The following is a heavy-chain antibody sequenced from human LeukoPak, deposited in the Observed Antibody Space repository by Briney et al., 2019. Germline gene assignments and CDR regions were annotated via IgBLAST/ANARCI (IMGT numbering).Heavy chain of an antibody. CDR2: INYSGST. V-gene: IGHV4-59*01. J-gene: IGHJ3*02. CDR1: GGSISSYC. CDR3: ATTYYDFWSGYSDAFDI. D-gene: IGHD3-3*01. Sequence: SETLSLTCTVSGGSISSYCWNWIRQPPGKGLEWIGYINYSGSTNYNPSLKSRVTISVDTSKNQFSLKLSSVTAADTAVYYCATTYYDFWSGYSDAFDIWGQGTMVTVSS.